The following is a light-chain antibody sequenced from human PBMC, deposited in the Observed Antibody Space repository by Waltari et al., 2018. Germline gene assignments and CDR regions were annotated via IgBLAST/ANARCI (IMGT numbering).Light chain of an antibody. J-gene: IGLJ2*01. CDR1: TSDLGDYNY. V-gene: IGLV2-14*03. CDR2: DVN. CDR3: SSYTSLTNLFVV. Sequence: QSALTQPSSVSGSHGQSITISCTGSTSDLGDYNYVSCYQQHPGKAPKLVIYDVNNRPAGISNRFSGSKAGNTASLAISGLQAEDEADYYCSSYTSLTNLFVVFGGGTKVTVL.